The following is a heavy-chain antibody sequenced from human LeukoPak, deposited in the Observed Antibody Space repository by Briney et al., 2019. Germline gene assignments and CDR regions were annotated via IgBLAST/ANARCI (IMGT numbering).Heavy chain of an antibody. V-gene: IGHV4-61*01. CDR3: ARVRTGTIDY. CDR1: GGSVSSGSYY. Sequence: KTSETLSLTCTVSGGSVSSGSYYWSWIRQPPGKGLEWIGYIYYSGSTNYNPSLKSRVTISVDTSKNQFSLKLSSVTAADTAVYYCARVRTGTIDYWGQGTLVTVSS. CDR2: IYYSGST. J-gene: IGHJ4*02. D-gene: IGHD1-7*01.